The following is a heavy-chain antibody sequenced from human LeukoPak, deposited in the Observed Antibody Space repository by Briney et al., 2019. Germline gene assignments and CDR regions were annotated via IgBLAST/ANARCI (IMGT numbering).Heavy chain of an antibody. D-gene: IGHD6-19*01. CDR2: INSDGIRT. J-gene: IGHJ3*02. CDR1: GFSFGSYW. Sequence: GGSLRLSCADSGFSFGSYWMHWVRQAPGKGLVWVSRINSDGIRTNYAGSVEGRFTISRDNAKNTLYLQRNSLRADDRAFFYFARTVAGKGNAFDICGQGTMVTVS. CDR3: ARTVAGKGNAFDI. V-gene: IGHV3-74*01.